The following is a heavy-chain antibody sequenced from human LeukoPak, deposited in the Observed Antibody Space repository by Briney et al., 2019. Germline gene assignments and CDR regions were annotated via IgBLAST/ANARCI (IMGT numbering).Heavy chain of an antibody. CDR1: GYTFTGYY. CDR2: INPNSGGT. CDR3: ARDLGARLAGATPTIKDYYYYYGMDV. V-gene: IGHV1-2*04. D-gene: IGHD1-26*01. J-gene: IGHJ6*02. Sequence: GASVKVSCKASGYTFTGYYMHWVRQAPGQGLEWMGWINPNSGGTNYAQKFQGWVTMTRDTSISTAYMELSRLRSDDTAVYYCARDLGARLAGATPTIKDYYYYYGMDVWGQGTTITVSS.